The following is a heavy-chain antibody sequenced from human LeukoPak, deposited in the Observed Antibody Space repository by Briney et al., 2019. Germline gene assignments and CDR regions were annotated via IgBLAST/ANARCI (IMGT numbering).Heavy chain of an antibody. CDR2: IIPIFGTA. D-gene: IGHD2-15*01. CDR3: ASGYCSGGSCEYYFDY. V-gene: IGHV1-69*13. Sequence: ASVKVSCKASGYTFTSYYMHWVRQAPGQGLEWMGGIIPIFGTANYAQKFQGRVTITADESTSTAYMELSSLRSEDTAVYYCASGYCSGGSCEYYFDYWGQGTLVTVSS. CDR1: GYTFTSYY. J-gene: IGHJ4*02.